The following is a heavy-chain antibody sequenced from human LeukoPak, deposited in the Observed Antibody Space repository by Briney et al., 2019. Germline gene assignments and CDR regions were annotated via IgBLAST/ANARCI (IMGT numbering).Heavy chain of an antibody. CDR2: IRYDGSNQ. V-gene: IGHV3-30*02. CDR1: GFTFSTYG. Sequence: GGSLRLSCAASGFTFSTYGMHWVRQAPGKGLEWVAFIRYDGSNQYYADSVKGRFTISRDNSKNTLYLQMNSLRAEDTAVYSCARGGDYSNYVGYWGQGTLVTVPS. D-gene: IGHD4-11*01. J-gene: IGHJ4*02. CDR3: ARGGDYSNYVGY.